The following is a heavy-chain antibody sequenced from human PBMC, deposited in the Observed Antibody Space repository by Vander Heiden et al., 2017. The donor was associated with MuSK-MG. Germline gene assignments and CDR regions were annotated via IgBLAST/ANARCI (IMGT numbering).Heavy chain of an antibody. CDR1: GFSLTTPGMG. D-gene: IGHD3-3*01. CDR3: VRFWSAYDH. J-gene: IGHJ4*02. CDR2: IYWNGDE. V-gene: IGHV2-5*01. Sequence: QITLKESGPTLLQPTQTLTLTCTFSGFSLTTPGMGVAWIRQSPGKAPEWLAVIYWNGDERYKSSLESRLTVSKDTSKNQVVLRLTHMDPVDTATYYCVRFWSAYDHWGQGILGTVSS.